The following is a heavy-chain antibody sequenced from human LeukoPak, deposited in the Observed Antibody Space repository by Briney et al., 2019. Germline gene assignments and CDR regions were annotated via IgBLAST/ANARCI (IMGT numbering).Heavy chain of an antibody. D-gene: IGHD3-3*01. Sequence: TGGSLRLSCAASGFTFSSYAMSWVRQAPGKGLEWVSGISGSGGSTYYADSVKGRFTISRDNSKNTPYLQMNSLRAEDTAVYYCAKTSAEWVLFRFDYWGQGTLVTVSS. V-gene: IGHV3-23*01. CDR3: AKTSAEWVLFRFDY. CDR1: GFTFSSYA. J-gene: IGHJ4*02. CDR2: ISGSGGST.